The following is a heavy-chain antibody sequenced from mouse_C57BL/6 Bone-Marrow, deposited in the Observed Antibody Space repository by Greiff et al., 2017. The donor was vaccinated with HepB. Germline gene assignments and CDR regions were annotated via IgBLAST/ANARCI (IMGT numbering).Heavy chain of an antibody. J-gene: IGHJ1*03. D-gene: IGHD1-1*01. Sequence: EVKLMESGGGLVKPGGSLKLSCAASGFTFSSYAMSWVRQTPEKRLEWVATISDGGSYTYYPDNVKGRFTISRDNAKNNLYLQMSHLKSEDTAMYYCASTVVRYFDVWGTGTTVTVSS. CDR3: ASTVVRYFDV. CDR1: GFTFSSYA. CDR2: ISDGGSYT. V-gene: IGHV5-4*03.